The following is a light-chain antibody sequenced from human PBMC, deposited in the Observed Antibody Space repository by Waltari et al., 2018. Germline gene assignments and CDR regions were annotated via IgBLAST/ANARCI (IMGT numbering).Light chain of an antibody. CDR1: SSDVGFYDF. CDR3: SSYTRRSYWV. J-gene: IGLJ3*02. CDR2: KVN. Sequence: QSALTQPASVSGSPGQSITISCTGTSSDVGFYDFVSRLQPHPGKAPKAMIYKVNKRPYGVSNPFAGSQSANTASLTISGLQAEDEADYYCSSYTRRSYWVFGGGTQLTVL. V-gene: IGLV2-14*01.